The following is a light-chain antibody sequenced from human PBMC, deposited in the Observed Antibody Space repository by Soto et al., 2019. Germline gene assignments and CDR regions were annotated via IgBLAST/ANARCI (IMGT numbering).Light chain of an antibody. J-gene: IGKJ3*01. CDR3: QQLNSFPIP. Sequence: IQLTQSPSSLSASVGDRVTISCLASQGIANFLAWYQQKPGKAPKLLIYGASTLQSGVPSRFSGSGSGTDFTLTISSLQPEDFATYYCQQLNSFPIPFVPGTKVDI. CDR1: QGIANF. V-gene: IGKV1-9*01. CDR2: GAS.